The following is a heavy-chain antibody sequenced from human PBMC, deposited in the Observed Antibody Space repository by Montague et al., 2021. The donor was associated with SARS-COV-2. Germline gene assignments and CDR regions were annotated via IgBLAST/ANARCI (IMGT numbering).Heavy chain of an antibody. Sequence: PALVKPTQTLTLTCTFSGFSLSTSGMCVSWIRQPPGKALEWLARVDWDDDKYYSTSLKTRLTISKDTSKNQVVLTMTNMDPVDTATYYCARTPYYYDSSGYYYGAIDIWGQGTMVTVSS. J-gene: IGHJ3*02. CDR1: GFSLSTSGMC. V-gene: IGHV2-70*11. CDR3: ARTPYYYDSSGYYYGAIDI. D-gene: IGHD3-22*01. CDR2: VDWDDDK.